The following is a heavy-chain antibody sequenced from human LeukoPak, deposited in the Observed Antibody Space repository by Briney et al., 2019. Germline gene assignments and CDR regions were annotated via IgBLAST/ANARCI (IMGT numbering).Heavy chain of an antibody. Sequence: SETLSLTCTVSGGSISSSSYYWGWIRQPPGKGLEWIGSIYYSGSTYYNPSLKSRVTISVDTSKNQFSLKLSSVTAADTAVYHCASWVPFGRHTKYYFDYWGQGTLVTVSS. J-gene: IGHJ4*02. D-gene: IGHD3-10*01. CDR1: GGSISSSSYY. V-gene: IGHV4-39*01. CDR3: ASWVPFGRHTKYYFDY. CDR2: IYYSGST.